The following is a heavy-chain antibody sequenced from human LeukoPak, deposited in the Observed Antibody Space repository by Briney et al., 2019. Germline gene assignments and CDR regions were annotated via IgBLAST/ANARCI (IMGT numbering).Heavy chain of an antibody. CDR1: GGSFSGYY. V-gene: IGHV4-34*01. J-gene: IGHJ5*02. D-gene: IGHD2-2*01. Sequence: SETLSLTCAVYGGSFSGYYWSWIRQPPGKGLEWIGSIYHSGSTYYNPSLKSRVTISVDTSKNQFSLKLSSVTAADTAMYYCARQRPPWVVVLNWFDPWGQGTLVTVSS. CDR2: IYHSGST. CDR3: ARQRPPWVVVLNWFDP.